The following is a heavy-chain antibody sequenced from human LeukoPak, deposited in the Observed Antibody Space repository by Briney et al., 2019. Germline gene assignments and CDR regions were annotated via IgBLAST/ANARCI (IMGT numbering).Heavy chain of an antibody. Sequence: GGSLRLSCAASGFTFSGYYMSWIRQAPGKGLEWVSYISSSGSTIYYADSVKGRFTISRDNAKNSLYLQMNSLRAEDTAMYYCAREYCSSTSCYNAFDIWGQGTMVTVSS. CDR1: GFTFSGYY. CDR2: ISSSGSTI. J-gene: IGHJ3*02. V-gene: IGHV3-11*01. D-gene: IGHD2-2*02. CDR3: AREYCSSTSCYNAFDI.